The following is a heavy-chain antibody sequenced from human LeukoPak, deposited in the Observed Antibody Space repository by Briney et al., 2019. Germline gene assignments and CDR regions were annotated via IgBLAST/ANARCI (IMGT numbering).Heavy chain of an antibody. D-gene: IGHD1-26*01. J-gene: IGHJ4*02. CDR1: GDSISRHY. Sequence: PSETLSLTCTVSGDSISRHYWSGIRQPPGKGLEWIGCIYCSWSTSYNPSLKSRVTISVDTSNNQFSLKLPSMTAADTAVYFCARERLIAGATVFDYWGQGTLVTVSS. CDR3: ARERLIAGATVFDY. CDR2: IYCSWST. V-gene: IGHV4-59*11.